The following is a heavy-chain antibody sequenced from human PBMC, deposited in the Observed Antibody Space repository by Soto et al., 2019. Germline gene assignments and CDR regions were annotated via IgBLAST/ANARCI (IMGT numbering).Heavy chain of an antibody. J-gene: IGHJ6*02. D-gene: IGHD2-2*01. CDR3: ARGKKPAAMREDYYYYYGMDV. CDR2: IWYDGSNK. V-gene: IGHV3-33*01. Sequence: GGSLRLSCAASGFTFSSYGMHLVRQAPGKGLEWVAVIWYDGSNKYYADSVKGRFTISRDNSKNTLYLQMNSLRAEDTAVYYCARGKKPAAMREDYYYYYGMDVWGQGTTVTVSS. CDR1: GFTFSSYG.